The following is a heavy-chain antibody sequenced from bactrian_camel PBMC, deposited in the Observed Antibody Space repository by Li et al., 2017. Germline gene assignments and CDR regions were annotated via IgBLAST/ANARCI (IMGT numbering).Heavy chain of an antibody. J-gene: IGHJ6*01. CDR3: AADLRWCRSGYFDPQARLGY. D-gene: IGHD2*01. V-gene: IGHV3-3*01. CDR1: GLAYSGYC. CDR2: ICAGRT. Sequence: HVQLVESGGGSVQTGGSLKLSCETSGLAYSGYCMGWFRQALGNEREGVGAICAGRTYYADSVKGRFTIIRDLTPNTIYLQLNSLEPEDTAIYYCAADLRWCRSGYFDPQARLGYWGQGTQVT.